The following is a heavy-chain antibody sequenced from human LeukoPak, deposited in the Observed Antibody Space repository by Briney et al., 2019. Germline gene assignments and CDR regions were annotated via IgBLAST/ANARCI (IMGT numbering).Heavy chain of an antibody. J-gene: IGHJ4*02. D-gene: IGHD2-15*01. V-gene: IGHV3-30*18. CDR2: ISYDGSNK. CDR1: GFTFSSYW. Sequence: GGSLRLSCAASGFTFSSYWMHWVRQAPGKGLEWVAVISYDGSNKYYADSVKGRFTISRDNSKNTLYLQMNSLRAEDTAVYYCAKAGGYCSGGSCEDYWGQGTLVTVSS. CDR3: AKAGGYCSGGSCEDY.